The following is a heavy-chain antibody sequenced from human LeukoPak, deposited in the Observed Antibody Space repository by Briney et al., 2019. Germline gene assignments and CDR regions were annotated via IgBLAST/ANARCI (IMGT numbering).Heavy chain of an antibody. CDR3: ARFLSSPFYGMDV. Sequence: ASVKVSCKASGGTINNYVLNWVRQAPGQGLEWMGGIIPIFGTANYAQKFQGRVTITADKSTSTAYMELSSLRSEDTAVYYCARFLSSPFYGMDVWGKGTTVTVSS. CDR2: IIPIFGTA. CDR1: GGTINNYV. J-gene: IGHJ6*04. V-gene: IGHV1-69*06. D-gene: IGHD3-3*01.